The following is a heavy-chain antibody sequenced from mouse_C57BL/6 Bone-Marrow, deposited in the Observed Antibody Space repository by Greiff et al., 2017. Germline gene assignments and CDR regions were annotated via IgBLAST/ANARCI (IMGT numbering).Heavy chain of an antibody. Sequence: QVQLKESGPELVKPGASVKISCKASGYAFSSSWMNWVKQRPGKGLEWIGRIYPGDGDTNYNGKFKGKATLTADKSSSTAYMQLSSLTSEDSAVYFCARWIYYYGSSYHYFDYWGQGTTLTVSS. D-gene: IGHD1-1*01. CDR1: GYAFSSSW. CDR3: ARWIYYYGSSYHYFDY. J-gene: IGHJ2*01. V-gene: IGHV1-82*01. CDR2: IYPGDGDT.